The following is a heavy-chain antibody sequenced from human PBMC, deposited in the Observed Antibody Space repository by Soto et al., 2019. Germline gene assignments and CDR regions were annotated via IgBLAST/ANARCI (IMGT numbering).Heavy chain of an antibody. V-gene: IGHV4-34*01. D-gene: IGHD6-13*01. Sequence: SETLSLTCAVYGGSFSGYYWSWIRQPPGKGLEWIGEINHSGSTNYNPSLKSRVTIVVDPSKNQFSLKLSSVTAADTALYYCARGNLAAAGTRDFDYWGQGTLVTVSS. CDR2: INHSGST. CDR1: GGSFSGYY. CDR3: ARGNLAAAGTRDFDY. J-gene: IGHJ4*02.